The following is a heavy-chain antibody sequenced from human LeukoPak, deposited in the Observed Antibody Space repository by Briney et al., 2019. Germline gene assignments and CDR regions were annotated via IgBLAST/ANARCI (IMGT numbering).Heavy chain of an antibody. V-gene: IGHV4-59*01. CDR3: ARVRGGNGDYFDY. J-gene: IGHJ4*02. Sequence: SETLSLTCTVSGGSISSYYWSWIRQPPGKGLEWIGYIYYSGSTNYNPSLKSRVTISVDTSKNQFSLKLSSVTAADTAVYYCARVRGGNGDYFDYWGQGALVTVSS. CDR2: IYYSGST. D-gene: IGHD4-23*01. CDR1: GGSISSYY.